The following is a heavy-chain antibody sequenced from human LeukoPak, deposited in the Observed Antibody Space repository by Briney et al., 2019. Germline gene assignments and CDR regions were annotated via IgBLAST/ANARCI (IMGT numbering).Heavy chain of an antibody. CDR1: GYTFTSYY. CDR2: INPSGGST. CDR3: ARDLIDVAAY. J-gene: IGHJ4*02. V-gene: IGHV1-46*01. D-gene: IGHD2-15*01. Sequence: ASVKVSCKASGYTFTSYYMHWVRQAPGQGLEWMGIINPSGGSTSYAQKFQGRVTMTRDTSTNTVYMELSSLRSEDTAVYFCARDLIDVAAYWGQGTLVTVSS.